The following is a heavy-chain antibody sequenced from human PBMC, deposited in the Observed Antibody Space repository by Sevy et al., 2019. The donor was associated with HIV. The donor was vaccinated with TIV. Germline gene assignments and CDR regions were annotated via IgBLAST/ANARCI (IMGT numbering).Heavy chain of an antibody. J-gene: IGHJ6*04. Sequence: ASVKVSCKVSGNTLTELSMHWVRQAPGKGLEWMGGFDPEDGETIYAQKFQGRVTMTEDTSTDTAYMELSSLRSEDTAVYYCATGKGVYDFWSGYGMDVWGKGTTVTVSS. CDR3: ATGKGVYDFWSGYGMDV. CDR1: GNTLTELS. V-gene: IGHV1-24*01. D-gene: IGHD3-3*01. CDR2: FDPEDGET.